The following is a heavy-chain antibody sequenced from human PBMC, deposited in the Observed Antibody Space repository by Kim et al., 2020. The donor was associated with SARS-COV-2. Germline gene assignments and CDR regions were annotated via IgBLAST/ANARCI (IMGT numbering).Heavy chain of an antibody. V-gene: IGHV7-4-1*02. CDR2: INTNTGNP. D-gene: IGHD3-10*01. CDR1: GYTFTSYA. Sequence: ASVKVSCKASGYTFTSYAMNWVRQAPGQGLEWMGWINTNTGNPTYAQGFTGRFVFSLDTSVSTAYLQISSLKAEDTAVYYCAIRFTMVRGVLPRLYYGMDVWGQGTTVTVSS. J-gene: IGHJ6*02. CDR3: AIRFTMVRGVLPRLYYGMDV.